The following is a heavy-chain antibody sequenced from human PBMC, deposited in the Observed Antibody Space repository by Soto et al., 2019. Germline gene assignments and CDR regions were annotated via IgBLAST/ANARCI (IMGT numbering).Heavy chain of an antibody. J-gene: IGHJ4*02. V-gene: IGHV4-4*07. CDR3: ARGPGGFGDFSLDY. CDR1: GGSISQYY. Sequence: QVQLQESGPGLVQPSETLSLSCGVSGGSISQYYWSWIRRPAGKGLEWIGRIYSGGRTNYNPSLESRVTMSVDTSKNKFSLKLSSVTAADTAVYYCARGPGGFGDFSLDYCGQGTLVTVSS. CDR2: IYSGGRT. D-gene: IGHD3-10*01.